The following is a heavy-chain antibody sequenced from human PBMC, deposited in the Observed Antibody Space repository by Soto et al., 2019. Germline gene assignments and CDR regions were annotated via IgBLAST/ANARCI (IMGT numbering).Heavy chain of an antibody. J-gene: IGHJ6*02. CDR1: GGSISSSSYY. V-gene: IGHV4-39*01. Sequence: PSETLSLTCTVSGGSISSSSYYWGWIRQPPGKGLEWIGSIYYSGSTYYNPSLKSRVTISVDTSKNQFSLKLSSVTAADTAVYYCARLPGYCSSTSCSIYYYCMDVWGQGTTVTVSS. CDR3: ARLPGYCSSTSCSIYYYCMDV. D-gene: IGHD2-2*01. CDR2: IYYSGST.